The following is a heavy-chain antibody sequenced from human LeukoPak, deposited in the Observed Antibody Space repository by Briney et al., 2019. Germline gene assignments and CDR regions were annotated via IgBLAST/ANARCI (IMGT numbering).Heavy chain of an antibody. CDR3: AARPDNFWSGYYGAGLYDY. CDR2: ISAYNGNT. Sequence: ASVTVSCKASGYTFTSYGISWVRQAPGQGLEWMGWISAYNGNTNYAQKLQGRVTMTTDTSTSTAYMELRSLRSDDTAVYYCAARPDNFWSGYYGAGLYDYWGQGTLVTVSS. J-gene: IGHJ4*02. CDR1: GYTFTSYG. D-gene: IGHD3-3*01. V-gene: IGHV1-18*01.